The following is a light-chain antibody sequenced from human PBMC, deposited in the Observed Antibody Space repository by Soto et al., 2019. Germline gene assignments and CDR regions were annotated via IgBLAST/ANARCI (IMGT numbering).Light chain of an antibody. CDR3: QQYNEYSWT. J-gene: IGKJ1*01. Sequence: DIQMTQSPSTLSASVGDRVAITCRASQSISAWLAWYQQKPGKAPRLLIYKASTLEIGVPSRFSGSGSGTEFTLTISSLQSDDVATYYCQQYNEYSWTFGQGTKVEIK. CDR2: KAS. V-gene: IGKV1-5*03. CDR1: QSISAW.